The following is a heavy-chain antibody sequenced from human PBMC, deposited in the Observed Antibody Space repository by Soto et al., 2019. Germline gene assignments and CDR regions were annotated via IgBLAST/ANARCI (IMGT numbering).Heavy chain of an antibody. J-gene: IGHJ4*02. CDR2: ISGSGGST. CDR3: AKDLTYYYDSSGLH. V-gene: IGHV3-23*01. Sequence: GGSLRLFCAASGFTFSSYAMSWVRQAPGKGLEWVSAISGSGGSTYYADSVKGRFTISRDNSKNTLYLQMNSLRAEDTAVYYCAKDLTYYYDSSGLHGGQGTLVTV. D-gene: IGHD3-22*01. CDR1: GFTFSSYA.